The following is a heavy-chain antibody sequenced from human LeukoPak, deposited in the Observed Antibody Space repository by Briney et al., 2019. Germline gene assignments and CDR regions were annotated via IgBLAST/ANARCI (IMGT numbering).Heavy chain of an antibody. Sequence: ASVKVSCKASGYTFTGHYMHWVRQAPGQGLEWMGWINPNSGGTNYAQKFQGRVTMTRDTSISTAYMELSRLRSDDTAVYYCARETTPDVYYYDSSAYFDYWGQGTLVTVSS. CDR3: ARETTPDVYYYDSSAYFDY. J-gene: IGHJ4*02. CDR2: INPNSGGT. V-gene: IGHV1-2*02. D-gene: IGHD3-22*01. CDR1: GYTFTGHY.